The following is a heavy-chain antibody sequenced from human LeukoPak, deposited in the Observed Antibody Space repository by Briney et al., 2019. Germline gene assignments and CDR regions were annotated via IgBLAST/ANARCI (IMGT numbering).Heavy chain of an antibody. D-gene: IGHD3-10*01. CDR3: ARGGSFGTY. J-gene: IGHJ4*02. CDR2: ISAHNGYT. Sequence: GASVKDSCKASGYTFNNYGINWVRQAPGQGLEWMGWISAHNGYTKYAQKVQGRVTLTTDTSTSTAYMELKSLKSDDTAIYYCARGGSFGTYWGQGTLVTVSS. CDR1: GYTFNNYG. V-gene: IGHV1-18*01.